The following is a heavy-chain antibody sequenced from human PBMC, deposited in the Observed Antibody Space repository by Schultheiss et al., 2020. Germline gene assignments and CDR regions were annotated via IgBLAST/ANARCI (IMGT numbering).Heavy chain of an antibody. Sequence: GESLKISCAASGFTFSSYGMHWVRQAPGKGLEWVSAISGSGGSTYYADSVKGRFTISRDNSKNTLYLQMNSLRAEDTAVYYCAKEGRTVVRYFDLWGRGTLVTVSS. D-gene: IGHD3-22*01. CDR3: AKEGRTVVRYFDL. CDR1: GFTFSSYG. V-gene: IGHV3-23*01. J-gene: IGHJ2*01. CDR2: ISGSGGST.